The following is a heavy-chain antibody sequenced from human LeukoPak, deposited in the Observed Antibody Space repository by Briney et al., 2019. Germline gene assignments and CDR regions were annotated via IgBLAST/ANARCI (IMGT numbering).Heavy chain of an antibody. CDR2: ISAYNGNT. Sequence: VASVKVSCKASGYTFTSYGISRVRQAPGQGLEWMGWISAYNGNTNYAQKLQGRVTMTTDTSTSTAYMELRSLRSDDTAVYYCARDLSSGWPTAVQHWGQGTLVTVSS. V-gene: IGHV1-18*01. J-gene: IGHJ1*01. CDR3: ARDLSSGWPTAVQH. D-gene: IGHD6-19*01. CDR1: GYTFTSYG.